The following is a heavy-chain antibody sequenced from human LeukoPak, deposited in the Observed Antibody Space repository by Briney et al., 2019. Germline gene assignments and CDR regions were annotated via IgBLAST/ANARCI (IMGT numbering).Heavy chain of an antibody. CDR3: ARDLPRENSYAYGFWFDP. CDR2: MYIGGTR. J-gene: IGHJ5*02. CDR1: GVSISTYY. Sequence: PSETLSLTCSVSGVSISTYYWTWIRQPAGKGLEWIGRMYIGGTRNYNPPLKSRVTMSIDTSKNQFSLKLSSVTAADTAVYYCARDLPRENSYAYGFWFDPWGQGTLVTVSS. D-gene: IGHD3-16*01. V-gene: IGHV4-4*07.